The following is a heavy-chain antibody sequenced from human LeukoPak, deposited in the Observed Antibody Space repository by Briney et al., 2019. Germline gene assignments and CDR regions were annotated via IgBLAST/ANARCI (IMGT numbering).Heavy chain of an antibody. CDR1: GFTFSSYA. Sequence: GGSLRLSCSASGFTFSSYAMHWVRQAPGKGLEYVSAISSNGGSTYYADSVKGRFTISRDNSKNTLYLQMSSLRAEDTAVYYCVKGHYYGSGTPTSDYWGQGTLVTVSS. V-gene: IGHV3-64D*06. J-gene: IGHJ4*02. CDR2: ISSNGGST. D-gene: IGHD3-10*01. CDR3: VKGHYYGSGTPTSDY.